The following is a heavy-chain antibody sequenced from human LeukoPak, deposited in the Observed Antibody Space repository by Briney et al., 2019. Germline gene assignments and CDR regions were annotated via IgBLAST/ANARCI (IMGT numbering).Heavy chain of an antibody. J-gene: IGHJ4*02. V-gene: IGHV3-33*01. Sequence: GRSLRLSCAASGFTFSNYGMHWVRQAPGKGLEWVAVIWYDGGNKYYADSVKGRFTISRDNSKNTLYLQMNSLRAEDTAVYYCARTSYDSTWAMDFFDFWGQGSLVTVSS. CDR2: IWYDGGNK. D-gene: IGHD3-22*01. CDR3: ARTSYDSTWAMDFFDF. CDR1: GFTFSNYG.